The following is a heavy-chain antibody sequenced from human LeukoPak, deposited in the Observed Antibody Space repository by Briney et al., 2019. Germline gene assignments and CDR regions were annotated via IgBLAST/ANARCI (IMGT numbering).Heavy chain of an antibody. CDR1: GGSISSGDYY. CDR3: ASGVGATPY. D-gene: IGHD1-26*01. V-gene: IGHV4-30-4*08. CDR2: IYYSGST. Sequence: SQTLSLTCTGSGGSISSGDYYWSWIRQPQGQGLEWIGYIYYSGSTYYNPSPKSRVTISVDTSKNQFSLKLSSVTTADTAVYYCASGVGATPYWGQGTLVTVSS. J-gene: IGHJ4*02.